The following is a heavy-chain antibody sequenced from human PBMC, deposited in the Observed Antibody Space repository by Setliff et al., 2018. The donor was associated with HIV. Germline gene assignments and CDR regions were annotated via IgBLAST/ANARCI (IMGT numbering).Heavy chain of an antibody. J-gene: IGHJ6*02. D-gene: IGHD6-19*01. CDR1: GYTFTNSD. CDR3: ARLGSGWSGSYYSAMDV. Sequence: ASVKVSCKASGYTFTNSDINWVRQAPGQGLEWMGWMNPKSGNTGYAQKFQGRVTMTSNTFIGTAYMDLSSLTSEDTAVYYCARLGSGWSGSYYSAMDVWGQGTTVTVSS. CDR2: MNPKSGNT. V-gene: IGHV1-8*02.